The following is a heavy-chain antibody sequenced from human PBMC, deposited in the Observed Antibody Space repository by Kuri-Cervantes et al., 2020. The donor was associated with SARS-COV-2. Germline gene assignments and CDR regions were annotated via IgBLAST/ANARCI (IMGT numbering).Heavy chain of an antibody. CDR3: VKGGSGSHLAGDWTDP. D-gene: IGHD3-10*01. CDR2: ISSNGDST. J-gene: IGHJ5*02. Sequence: GESLKISCSASGFTFSTYAMHWVRQAPGKGLEYVSGISSNGDSTYYADSVKGRLTISRDNSKNTQYLQMSSLRAEDTAVYYCVKGGSGSHLAGDWTDPWGQGTLVTVSS. CDR1: GFTFSTYA. V-gene: IGHV3-64D*06.